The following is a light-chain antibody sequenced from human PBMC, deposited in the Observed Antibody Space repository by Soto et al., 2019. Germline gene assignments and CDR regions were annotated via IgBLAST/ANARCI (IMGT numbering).Light chain of an antibody. CDR3: GSYTSTDTPFV. Sequence: QSALTQPRSVSGSPGQSVTISCTGTSSDVGGYNYVSWYQQHPGKAPKLMIYDVSKRPSGVSDRFSGSKSGNKASLIISNLEAEDESDYYCGSYTSTDTPFVFGTGTKVTVL. V-gene: IGLV2-11*01. CDR2: DVS. CDR1: SSDVGGYNY. J-gene: IGLJ1*01.